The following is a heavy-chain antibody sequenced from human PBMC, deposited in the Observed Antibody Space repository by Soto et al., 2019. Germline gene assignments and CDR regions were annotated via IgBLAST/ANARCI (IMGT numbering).Heavy chain of an antibody. CDR1: GFSFGCYA. CDR2: ISGSDGKT. J-gene: IGHJ4*02. CDR3: ARWSYLDY. Sequence: GGSLRLSCAASGFSFGCYALSWVRQAPGKGLEWVSTISGSDGKTFYADSVKGRFSISRDTSQSTLYLQMNSLRADDTAMYYCARWSYLDYWGQGTRVTVSS. D-gene: IGHD3-3*01. V-gene: IGHV3-23*01.